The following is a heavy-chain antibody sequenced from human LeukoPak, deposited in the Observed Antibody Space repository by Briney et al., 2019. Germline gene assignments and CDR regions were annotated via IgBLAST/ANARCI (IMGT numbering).Heavy chain of an antibody. J-gene: IGHJ4*02. V-gene: IGHV3-21*01. Sequence: GGSLRLSCAASGFTFSSYSMNWVRQAPGKGLEWVSSISSSSSYIYYEDSVKGRFTISRDNAKNSLYLQMNRLRAEDTAVYYCARGTYVFGSGYPPFDYGGQGTLVTVSS. CDR1: GFTFSSYS. CDR3: ARGTYVFGSGYPPFDY. D-gene: IGHD3-3*01. CDR2: ISSSSSYI.